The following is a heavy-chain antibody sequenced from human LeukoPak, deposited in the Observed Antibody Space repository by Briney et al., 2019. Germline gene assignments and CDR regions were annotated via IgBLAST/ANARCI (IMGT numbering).Heavy chain of an antibody. CDR3: ARGRSRHDFWSGYLVGYFDY. D-gene: IGHD3-3*01. CDR1: GGSFSGYY. Sequence: SETLSLTCAVYGGSFSGYYWSWIRQPPGKGLEWIGEINHSGSTNYNPSLESRVTISVDTSKNQFSLKLSSVTAADTAVYYCARGRSRHDFWSGYLVGYFDYWDQGTLVTVSS. V-gene: IGHV4-34*01. J-gene: IGHJ4*02. CDR2: INHSGST.